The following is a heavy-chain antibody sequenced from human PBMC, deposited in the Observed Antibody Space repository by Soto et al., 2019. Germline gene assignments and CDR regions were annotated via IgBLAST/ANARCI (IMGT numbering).Heavy chain of an antibody. Sequence: QVQLVESGGGMVQPGRSLRLSCAASGFTFSSYAMHWVRQAPGKGLEWVAVISYDGSNKYYADSVKGRFTISRDNSKNTLYLLMNSLRAEDTAVYYCATESPVTTTYYFDYWGQGTLVTVSS. CDR1: GFTFSSYA. V-gene: IGHV3-30-3*01. CDR2: ISYDGSNK. D-gene: IGHD4-17*01. CDR3: ATESPVTTTYYFDY. J-gene: IGHJ4*02.